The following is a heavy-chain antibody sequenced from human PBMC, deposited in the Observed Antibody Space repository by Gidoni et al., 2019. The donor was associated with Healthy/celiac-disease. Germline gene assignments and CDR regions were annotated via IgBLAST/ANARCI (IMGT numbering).Heavy chain of an antibody. Sequence: QVQLVESGGGVVQPGRSLRRSCAASGFTFSSYAMHWVRQAPGKGLEWVAVISYDGSNKYYADSVKGRFTISRDNSKNTLYLQMNSLRAEDTAVYYCARSGVAAAGYFDYWGQGTLVTVSS. J-gene: IGHJ4*02. CDR3: ARSGVAAAGYFDY. CDR1: GFTFSSYA. D-gene: IGHD6-13*01. V-gene: IGHV3-30-3*01. CDR2: ISYDGSNK.